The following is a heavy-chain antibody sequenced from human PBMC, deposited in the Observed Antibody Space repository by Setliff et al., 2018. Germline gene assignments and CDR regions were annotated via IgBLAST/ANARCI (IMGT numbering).Heavy chain of an antibody. Sequence: SETLSLTCAVYGGSFSGYYWSWIRQPPGKGLEWIGEINHSGSTNYNPSLKSRVTISVDTSKNQFSLKLSSVTAADTAVYYCARVATAMLDAFDIWGQGTMVTVSS. CDR3: ARVATAMLDAFDI. CDR1: GGSFSGYY. V-gene: IGHV4-34*01. CDR2: INHSGST. D-gene: IGHD5-18*01. J-gene: IGHJ3*02.